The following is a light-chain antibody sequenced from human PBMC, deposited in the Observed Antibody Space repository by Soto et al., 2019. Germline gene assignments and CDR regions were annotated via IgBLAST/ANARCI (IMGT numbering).Light chain of an antibody. CDR3: QQCNNWPRT. V-gene: IGKV3-15*01. Sequence: EIVMTQSPATLSVSPGERATLSCRASQSVSSDLAWYPQKPGQAPRLLIYGASSRATGIPSRFSGSGSGTEFALTISSLESEDYAVYYCQQCNNWPRTFGQGTKVEIK. CDR1: QSVSSD. J-gene: IGKJ1*01. CDR2: GAS.